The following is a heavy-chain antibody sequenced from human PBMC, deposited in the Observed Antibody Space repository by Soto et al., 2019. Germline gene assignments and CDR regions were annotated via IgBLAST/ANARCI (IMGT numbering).Heavy chain of an antibody. CDR3: ARGRSVVVVPAAIDRYNWFDP. Sequence: SETLSLTCAVYGGSFSGYYWSWIHQPPGKGLEWIGEINHSGSTNYNPSLKSRVTISVDTSKNQFSLKLSSVTAADTAVYYCARGRSVVVVPAAIDRYNWFDPWGQGTLVTVSS. V-gene: IGHV4-34*01. CDR1: GGSFSGYY. D-gene: IGHD2-2*02. CDR2: INHSGST. J-gene: IGHJ5*02.